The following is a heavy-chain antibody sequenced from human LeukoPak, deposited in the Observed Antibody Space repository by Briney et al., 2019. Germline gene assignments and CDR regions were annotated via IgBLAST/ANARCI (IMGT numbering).Heavy chain of an antibody. J-gene: IGHJ4*02. V-gene: IGHV3-23*01. CDR2: ITTSDGNT. Sequence: GGSLRLSCAASGFTFSSYWMNWARQAPGKGLEWVSTITTSDGNTYYADSVKGRFTVSRDNSKNTLYLQMNSLRAEDTAVYYCAKDGGLWVSAHWGDSWGRGTLVTVSS. D-gene: IGHD7-27*01. CDR3: AKDGGLWVSAHWGDS. CDR1: GFTFSSYW.